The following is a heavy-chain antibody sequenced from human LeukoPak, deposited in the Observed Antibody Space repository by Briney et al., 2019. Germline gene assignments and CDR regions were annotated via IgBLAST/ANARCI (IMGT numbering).Heavy chain of an antibody. V-gene: IGHV6-1*01. CDR3: ARGQQWLGPGYYYYYMDV. D-gene: IGHD6-19*01. Sequence: SQTLSLTCAISGDSVSSNSAAWNWIRQSPSRGLEWLGRTYYRSKWYNDYAVSVKSRITINPDTSKNQFSLQLNSVTPEDTAVYYCARGQQWLGPGYYYYYMDVWGKGTTVTISS. CDR1: GDSVSSNSAA. CDR2: TYYRSKWYN. J-gene: IGHJ6*03.